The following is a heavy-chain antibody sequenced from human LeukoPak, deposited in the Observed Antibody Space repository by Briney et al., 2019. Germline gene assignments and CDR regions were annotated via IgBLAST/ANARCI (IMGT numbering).Heavy chain of an antibody. CDR3: ARSMYGEGRRIIDFDY. D-gene: IGHD4/OR15-4a*01. Sequence: GGSLRLSCAASGFTFSDHYIDWVCQAPGKRLEWIARTRNKVNSYTTAYAASVTGRFTVSRDDSSNSVYLQMNSLKIEDTAVYYCARSMYGEGRRIIDFDYWGQGSLLTVSS. J-gene: IGHJ4*02. CDR2: TRNKVNSYTT. CDR1: GFTFSDHY. V-gene: IGHV3-72*01.